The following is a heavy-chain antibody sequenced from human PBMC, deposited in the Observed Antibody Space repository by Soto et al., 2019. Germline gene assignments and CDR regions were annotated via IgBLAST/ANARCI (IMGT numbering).Heavy chain of an antibody. CDR3: ARPREAGKYYYGVDV. CDR2: VYPGDSAT. J-gene: IGHJ6*02. CDR1: GYSFTSYW. Sequence: PGESLKISCKGSGYSFTSYWIGWVLQIPWKGLEWMGIVYPGDSATTYSPSFQGQVTISADKSISTAYLQWSSLKASDTAMYYCARPREAGKYYYGVDVCGQGTTVIVAS. D-gene: IGHD6-19*01. V-gene: IGHV5-51*01.